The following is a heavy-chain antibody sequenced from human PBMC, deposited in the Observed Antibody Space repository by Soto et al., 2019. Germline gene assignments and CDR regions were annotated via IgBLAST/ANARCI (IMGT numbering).Heavy chain of an antibody. D-gene: IGHD6-25*01. J-gene: IGHJ4*02. CDR1: FSFSNYA. V-gene: IGHV3-23*01. Sequence: GGSLRLSCAASFSFSNYAMSWVRQAPGKGLEWVSAISDSGGSGGSTYYADSVKGRFTISRDNSKNTLYLQMNSLRAEDTAVYYCAKDPVLYIAATFDYWGQGTLVTVSS. CDR2: ISDSGGSGGST. CDR3: AKDPVLYIAATFDY.